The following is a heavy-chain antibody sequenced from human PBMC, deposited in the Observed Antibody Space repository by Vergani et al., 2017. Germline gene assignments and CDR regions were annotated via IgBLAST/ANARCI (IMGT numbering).Heavy chain of an antibody. CDR1: GGTFSSYT. CDR2: IIPILGIA. J-gene: IGHJ5*02. D-gene: IGHD3-10*01. CDR3: ARDLGYYGSGSSGSWFDP. V-gene: IGHV1-69*09. Sequence: QVQLVQSGAEVGKPGSSVKVSCKASGGTFSSYTISWVRQAPGQGLEWMGRIIPILGIANYAQKFQGRVTITADKSTSTAYMELSSLRSEDTAVYYCARDLGYYGSGSSGSWFDPWGQGTLVTVSS.